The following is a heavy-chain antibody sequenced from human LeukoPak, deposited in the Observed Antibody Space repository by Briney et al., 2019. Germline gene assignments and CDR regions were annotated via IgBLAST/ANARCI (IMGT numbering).Heavy chain of an antibody. CDR1: GFAFSNYA. V-gene: IGHV3-30-3*01. CDR2: ISYDGTNK. Sequence: PGSSLRLSCAASGFAFSNYAMHWVRQAPGKGLEWVAVISYDGTNKYYADSVKGRFTISRDNSKNTMYLQMNSLRAEDTAMYYCAKGPSSRPPYYFDYWGQGTLVTVSS. CDR3: AKGPSSRPPYYFDY. J-gene: IGHJ4*02.